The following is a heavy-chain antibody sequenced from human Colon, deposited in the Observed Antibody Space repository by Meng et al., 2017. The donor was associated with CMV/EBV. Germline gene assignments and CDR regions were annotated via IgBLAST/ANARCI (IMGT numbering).Heavy chain of an antibody. CDR1: GFPFPNYW. CDR2: INGGGSST. CDR3: VREGAYGDFDY. V-gene: IGHV3-74*01. Sequence: LSCFASGFPFPNYWMHWVRQGPGKGLVWVSRINGGGSSTNYADSVKGRFPISRDNAKNTLYLQMNSLRVEDTAVYYCVREGAYGDFDYWGQGTLVTVSS. D-gene: IGHD5-12*01. J-gene: IGHJ4*02.